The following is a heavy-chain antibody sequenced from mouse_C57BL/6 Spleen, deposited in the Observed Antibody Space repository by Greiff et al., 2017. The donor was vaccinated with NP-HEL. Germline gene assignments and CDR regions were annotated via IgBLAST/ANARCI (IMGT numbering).Heavy chain of an antibody. D-gene: IGHD2-4*01. V-gene: IGHV1-50*01. J-gene: IGHJ4*01. CDR3: ARGSYYDYDYAMDY. Sequence: VQLQQPGAELVKPGASVKLSCKASGYTFTSYWMQWVKQRPGQGLEWIGEIDPSDSYTNYNQKFKGKATLTVDTSSSTAYMQLSSLTSEDSAVYYSARGSYYDYDYAMDYWGQGTSVTVSS. CDR1: GYTFTSYW. CDR2: IDPSDSYT.